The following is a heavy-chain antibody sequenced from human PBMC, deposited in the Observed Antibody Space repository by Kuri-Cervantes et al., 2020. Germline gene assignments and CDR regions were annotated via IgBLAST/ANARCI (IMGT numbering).Heavy chain of an antibody. CDR3: AKVVLRYFDGNDAFDI. D-gene: IGHD3-9*01. V-gene: IGHV3-33*06. Sequence: GESLKISCAASGFTFSSYGMHWVRQAPGKGLEWVAVIWYDGSNKYYADSVKGRFTISRDNSKNTLYLQMNSLRAEDTAVYYCAKVVLRYFDGNDAFDIWGQGTMVTVSS. CDR2: IWYDGSNK. CDR1: GFTFSSYG. J-gene: IGHJ3*02.